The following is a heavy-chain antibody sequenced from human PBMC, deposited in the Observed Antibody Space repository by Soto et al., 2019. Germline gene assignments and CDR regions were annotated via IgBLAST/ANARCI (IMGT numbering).Heavy chain of an antibody. V-gene: IGHV3-23*01. D-gene: IGHD3-9*01. CDR3: AKDQSHVILTGYYRMRAFDI. CDR2: ISGSGGST. CDR1: GFTFSSYA. Sequence: PGGSLRLSCAASGFTFSSYAMSWVRQAPGKGLEWVSAISGSGGSTYYADSVKGRFTISRDNSKNTLYLQMNSLRAEDTAVYYCAKDQSHVILTGYYRMRAFDISCQAPIVTV. J-gene: IGHJ3*02.